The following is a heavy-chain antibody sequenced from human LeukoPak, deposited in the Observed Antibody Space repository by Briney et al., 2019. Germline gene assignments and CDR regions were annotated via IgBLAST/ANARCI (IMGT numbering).Heavy chain of an antibody. CDR2: IYYSGST. D-gene: IGHD2-21*02. CDR3: ARMGIAYCGGDCYLFDY. V-gene: IGHV4-39*01. CDR1: GGSISSSSYY. Sequence: KASETLSLTCTVSGGSISSSSYYWGWFRQPPGKGLEWIGSIYYSGSTYYNPSLKSRVTISVDTSKNQFSLKLSSVTAADTAVYYCARMGIAYCGGDCYLFDYWGQGTLVTVSS. J-gene: IGHJ4*02.